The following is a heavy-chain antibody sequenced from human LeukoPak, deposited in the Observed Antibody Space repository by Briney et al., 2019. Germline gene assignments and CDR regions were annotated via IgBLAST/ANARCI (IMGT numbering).Heavy chain of an antibody. J-gene: IGHJ6*02. Sequence: ASVNVSCKVSGYTLTELSMHWVRQAPGKGLEWMGGFDPEDGHSIYAQKFQGRLTMTEDASTDTAYMELSSLRSEDPAVYYCATDGTLKNYYFLTYGMDVWGQGTTVTVSS. V-gene: IGHV1-24*01. D-gene: IGHD3-9*01. CDR3: ATDGTLKNYYFLTYGMDV. CDR1: GYTLTELS. CDR2: FDPEDGHS.